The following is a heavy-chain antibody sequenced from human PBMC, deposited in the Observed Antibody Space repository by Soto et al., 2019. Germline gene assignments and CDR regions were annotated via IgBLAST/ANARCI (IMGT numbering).Heavy chain of an antibody. CDR1: GGSISKFY. J-gene: IGHJ5*02. Sequence: SETLSLTCNVSGGSISKFYWAWIRKTAGNGLEWMGRVYATGTTDYNPSLRSRVAMSVDISKKTFSLRLRSVTGADSGVYYCVRDGSKSLRDWLDPWGQGILVTVSS. V-gene: IGHV4-4*07. CDR3: VRDGSKSLRDWLDP. CDR2: VYATGTT.